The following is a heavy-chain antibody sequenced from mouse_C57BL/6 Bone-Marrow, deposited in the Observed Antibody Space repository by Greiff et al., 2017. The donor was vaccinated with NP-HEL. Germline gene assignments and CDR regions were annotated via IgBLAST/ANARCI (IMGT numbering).Heavy chain of an antibody. CDR2: IHPNSGST. D-gene: IGHD2-5*01. CDR3: ARRDSNYWFAY. Sequence: QVQLQQSGAELVKPGASVKLSCKASGYTFTSYWMHWVKQRPGQGLEWIGMIHPNSGSTNYNEKFKSKATLTVDKSSSTAYMQLSSLTSEDSAVYYCARRDSNYWFAYWGQGTLVTVSA. J-gene: IGHJ3*01. CDR1: GYTFTSYW. V-gene: IGHV1-64*01.